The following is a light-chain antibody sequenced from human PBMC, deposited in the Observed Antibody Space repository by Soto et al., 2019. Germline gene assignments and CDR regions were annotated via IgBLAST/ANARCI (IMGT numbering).Light chain of an antibody. Sequence: DLQMTQSPSSVSVSVGDRVTITCRASRNIGDRLAWFRHKPGKAPQLLIQTASTLVRETPSRFSGSGSGTDFLLTINNVQPEDFATYYCLQAYTFPRTFGQGTKV. CDR1: RNIGDR. V-gene: IGKV1-12*01. J-gene: IGKJ1*01. CDR3: LQAYTFPRT. CDR2: TAS.